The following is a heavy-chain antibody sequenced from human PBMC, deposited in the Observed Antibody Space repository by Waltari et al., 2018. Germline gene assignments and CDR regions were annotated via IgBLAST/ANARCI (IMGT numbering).Heavy chain of an antibody. CDR2: IDYSGST. V-gene: IGHV4-59*01. J-gene: IGHJ6*03. CDR1: GGSISSYY. D-gene: IGHD2-15*01. Sequence: QVQLQESGPGLVKPSETLSLTCTVSGGSISSYYWSWIRQPPGKGLEWIGYIDYSGSTNYNPSLKSLVTRSVDTSKNQFSLKLSSVSAADTAVYYCARERSELAANDLYYYYDMDVWGKGTTVTVSS. CDR3: ARERSELAANDLYYYYDMDV.